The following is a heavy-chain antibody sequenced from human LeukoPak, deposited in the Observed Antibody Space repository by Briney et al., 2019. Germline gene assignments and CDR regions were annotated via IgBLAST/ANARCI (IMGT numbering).Heavy chain of an antibody. CDR3: ARDPIESGSYAAGAGYFDY. V-gene: IGHV1-46*01. D-gene: IGHD1-26*01. CDR2: INPSGGST. CDR1: GYTFTSYY. J-gene: IGHJ4*02. Sequence: ASVKVSCKASGYTFTSYYMHWVRQAPGQGLEWMGIINPSGGSTSYAQKFQGRVTMTRDMSTSTVYMELSSLSSEDTAVYYCARDPIESGSYAAGAGYFDYWGQGTLVTVSS.